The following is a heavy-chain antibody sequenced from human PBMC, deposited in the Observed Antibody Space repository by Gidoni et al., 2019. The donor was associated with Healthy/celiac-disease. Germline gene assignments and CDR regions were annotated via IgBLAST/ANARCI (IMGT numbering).Heavy chain of an antibody. CDR1: GYTFTGSY. J-gene: IGHJ4*02. V-gene: IGHV1-2*02. CDR3: ARDGVPNYYGSGSYYPDDY. CDR2: INPNSGGT. D-gene: IGHD3-10*01. Sequence: QVQLVQSGAEVKKPGASVKVSCKASGYTFTGSYMHWVRQAPGQGLEWMGWINPNSGGTNYAQKFQGRVTMTRDTSISTAYMELSRLRSDDTAVYYCARDGVPNYYGSGSYYPDDYWGQGTLVTVSS.